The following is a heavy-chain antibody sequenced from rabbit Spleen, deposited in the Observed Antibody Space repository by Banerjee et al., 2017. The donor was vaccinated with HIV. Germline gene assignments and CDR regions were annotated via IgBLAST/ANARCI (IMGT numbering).Heavy chain of an antibody. V-gene: IGHV1S47*01. J-gene: IGHJ4*01. CDR3: ARDLVAVIGWNFNL. Sequence: QEQLVDCGGGLGQPGGSLKLSCKASGFDFSVYGVSWVSQAPGKGLEWIGYIDLVFGSTYYASWVNSRFTISSHNAQNTLYLQLNSLTAADTATYFCARDLVAVIGWNFNLWGPGTLVTVS. D-gene: IGHD5-1*01. CDR1: GFDFSVYG. CDR2: IDLVFGST.